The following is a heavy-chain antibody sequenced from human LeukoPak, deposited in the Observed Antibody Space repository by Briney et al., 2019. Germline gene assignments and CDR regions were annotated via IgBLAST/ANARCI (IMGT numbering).Heavy chain of an antibody. Sequence: TSQTLSLTCTVSGGSISGGDYYWSWIRQPPGKGLEWIGYIYYSGSTYYNPSLKSRVTISVDTSKNQFSLKLSSVTAADTAVYYCASTINCGGDCYLDYWGQGTLVTVSS. CDR3: ASTINCGGDCYLDY. D-gene: IGHD2-21*01. CDR2: IYYSGST. CDR1: GGSISGGDYY. V-gene: IGHV4-30-4*08. J-gene: IGHJ4*02.